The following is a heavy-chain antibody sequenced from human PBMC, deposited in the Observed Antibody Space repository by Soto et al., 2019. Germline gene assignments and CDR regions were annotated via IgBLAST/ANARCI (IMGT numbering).Heavy chain of an antibody. CDR1: GFTFSSCS. Sequence: GGSLRLSCVASGFTFSSCSMNWVRQAPGKGLEWVSCISSSSSDIYYADSVKGRFTISRDNAKNSLYLQMNSLRAEDTAVYYCARGYYYDSRMDVWGQGTTVTVSS. J-gene: IGHJ6*02. V-gene: IGHV3-21*01. D-gene: IGHD3-22*01. CDR2: ISSSSSDI. CDR3: ARGYYYDSRMDV.